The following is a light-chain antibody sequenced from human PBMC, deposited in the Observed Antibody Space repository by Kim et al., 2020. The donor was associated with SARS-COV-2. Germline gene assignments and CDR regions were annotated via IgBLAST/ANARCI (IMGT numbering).Light chain of an antibody. V-gene: IGKV2-30*01. Sequence: DVLMTQSPLSLPVTLGQPASISCRSSRSLVYSDGNTYLSWFQQRPGQSPRRLLYKVSDRDPGVPDRFSGSGSGTDFTLKISRVEAEDVGVYYCMQSTHGPPFTFGPGTKVDIK. J-gene: IGKJ3*01. CDR2: KVS. CDR3: MQSTHGPPFT. CDR1: RSLVYSDGNTY.